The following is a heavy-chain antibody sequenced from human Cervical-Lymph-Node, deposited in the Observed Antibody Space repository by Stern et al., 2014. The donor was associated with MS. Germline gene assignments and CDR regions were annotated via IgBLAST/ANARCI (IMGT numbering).Heavy chain of an antibody. Sequence: VQLVESGGGLVQPGGSLRLSCAASGFSFNTDWMSWVRQAPGKGLEWVANIKQDGSDKYYADSVKGRFIISRDNAKNSLYLQMSSLRVEDTAVYYCARPRRDFDSSGFFVTEFLHHWGQGPRGTVSS. CDR2: IKQDGSDK. CDR1: GFSFNTDW. CDR3: ARPRRDFDSSGFFVTEFLHH. V-gene: IGHV3-7*01. D-gene: IGHD3-22*01. J-gene: IGHJ1*01.